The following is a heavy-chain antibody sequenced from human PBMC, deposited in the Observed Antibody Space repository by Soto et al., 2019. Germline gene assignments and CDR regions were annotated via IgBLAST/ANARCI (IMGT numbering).Heavy chain of an antibody. CDR2: MNPNSGNT. CDR1: GYTFTTYN. V-gene: IGHV1-8*01. CDR3: VRYGVAATY. J-gene: IGHJ1*01. D-gene: IGHD2-21*02. Sequence: QVQLVQSGAEIKKPGASVRVSCKASGYTFTTYNINWVRQATGQGLEWMGGMNPNSGNTGYAQKFQDRITLTRDTSITTAYMELSSLRSDDTAVYFCVRYGVAATYWGQGTLVTVSS.